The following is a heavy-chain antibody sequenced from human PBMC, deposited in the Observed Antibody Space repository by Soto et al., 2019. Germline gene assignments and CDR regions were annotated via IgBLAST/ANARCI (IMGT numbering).Heavy chain of an antibody. J-gene: IGHJ5*02. D-gene: IGHD3-3*01. Sequence: GGSLILSCAASGFTFSSYAMSWVRQAPGKGLEWVSAIIGSGGSTYYAYSVKCRFTISRDNSKNTLYLQMKSLRAEDTAVYYCAKGPGSDFFSWGQGTLVPVPS. CDR3: AKGPGSDFFS. CDR2: IIGSGGST. V-gene: IGHV3-23*01. CDR1: GFTFSSYA.